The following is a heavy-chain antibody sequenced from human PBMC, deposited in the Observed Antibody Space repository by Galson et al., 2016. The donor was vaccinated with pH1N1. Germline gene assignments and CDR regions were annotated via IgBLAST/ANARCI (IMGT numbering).Heavy chain of an antibody. V-gene: IGHV3-30*18. Sequence: SLRLSCAASEFTFSSYGMHWVRQAPGKGLEWVALISYDGTNKYYGDSVKGRCSISRDNSKNTLYLQMNSLRAEDTAVYYCAKDDYPIIIGLRRAWGMNVWGQGTTVIVSS. CDR1: EFTFSSYG. D-gene: IGHD3-16*01. CDR3: AKDDYPIIIGLRRAWGMNV. J-gene: IGHJ6*02. CDR2: ISYDGTNK.